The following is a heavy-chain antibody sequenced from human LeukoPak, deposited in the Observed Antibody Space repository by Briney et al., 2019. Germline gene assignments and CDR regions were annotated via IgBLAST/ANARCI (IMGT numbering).Heavy chain of an antibody. V-gene: IGHV3-23*01. D-gene: IGHD6-13*01. J-gene: IGHJ4*02. CDR1: GFTFSSYA. CDR3: AKRDSRYYFDY. CDR2: ISGSGGST. Sequence: GGSLRLSCAASGFTFSSYAMSWVRQAPGKELEWVSVISGSGGSTYYADSVKGRFTISRDNSKNTLYLQMNSLRAEDTAVYFCAKRDSRYYFDYWGQGTLVTVSS.